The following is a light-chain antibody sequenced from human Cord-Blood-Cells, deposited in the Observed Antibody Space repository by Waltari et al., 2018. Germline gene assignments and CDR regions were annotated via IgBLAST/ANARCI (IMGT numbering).Light chain of an antibody. V-gene: IGKV4-1*01. J-gene: IGKJ1*01. CDR1: QSVLYSSNNKNY. Sequence: DIVMTQSPDSLAVCMSERDTINCRSSQSVLYSSNNKNYLTWYQQKPGQPPKLLIYWSATRESGVPDRFSGSWTGTDFTLTISSLQAEDVAVYYCQQYYSTPPTFGQGTKVEIK. CDR2: WSA. CDR3: QQYYSTPPT.